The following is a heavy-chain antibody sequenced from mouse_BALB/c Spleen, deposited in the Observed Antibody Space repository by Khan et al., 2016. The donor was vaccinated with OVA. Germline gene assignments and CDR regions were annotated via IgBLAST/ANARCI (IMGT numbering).Heavy chain of an antibody. CDR2: ISYSGST. J-gene: IGHJ4*01. CDR1: GYSITSNYA. CDR3: ARGNYYGYAMDY. Sequence: EVKLLESGPGLVKPFQSLSLTCTVTGYSITSNYAWNWIRQFPGNKLEWVGYISYSGSTSYNPSLKSRISITRDTSKNPFFLQLNSVTTEDTATYYCARGNYYGYAMDYWGQGTSVTVSS. D-gene: IGHD1-1*01. V-gene: IGHV3-2*02.